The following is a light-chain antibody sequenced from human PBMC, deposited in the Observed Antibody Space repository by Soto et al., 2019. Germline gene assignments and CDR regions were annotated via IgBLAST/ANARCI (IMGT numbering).Light chain of an antibody. J-gene: IGLJ1*01. CDR2: EVS. V-gene: IGLV2-14*01. CDR3: SSYTSRSTYV. CDR1: SSDVGAYNF. Sequence: QSALTQPASVSGSPGQSITISCTGTSSDVGAYNFVSRSQQHPGKAPKLMIYEVSHRVSGVSDRFSASKSGNTASLTISGLQPGDEADYYCSSYTSRSTYVFGTGTKVTVL.